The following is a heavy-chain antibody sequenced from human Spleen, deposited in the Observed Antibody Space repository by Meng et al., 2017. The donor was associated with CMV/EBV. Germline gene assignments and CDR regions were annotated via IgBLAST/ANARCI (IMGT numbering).Heavy chain of an antibody. CDR3: ARGAEYTSSSPLDY. J-gene: IGHJ4*02. D-gene: IGHD6-6*01. V-gene: IGHV3-21*01. CDR2: VSDSSSYI. Sequence: GGSLRLSCAASGITSGITFSSYMMNWVRQAPGKGLEWVSSVSDSSSYIYYADSLKGRFTISRDNAKNSLYLQMNSLRAEDTSVYYCARGAEYTSSSPLDYWGQGTLVTVSS. CDR1: GITSGITFSSYM.